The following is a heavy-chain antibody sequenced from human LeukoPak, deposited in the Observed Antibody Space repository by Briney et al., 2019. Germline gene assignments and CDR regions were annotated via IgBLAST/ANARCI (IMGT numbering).Heavy chain of an antibody. J-gene: IGHJ4*02. CDR1: GGSISSYY. Sequence: SETLSLTCTVSGGSISSYYWSWIRQPAGKGLEWIGRIYTSGSTNYNASLKSRVSMSVDTSKNQFSLRLSSVTAADTAVFYCARENSGSYREFDYWGQGTLVTVSS. V-gene: IGHV4-4*07. CDR3: ARENSGSYREFDY. D-gene: IGHD1-26*01. CDR2: IYTSGST.